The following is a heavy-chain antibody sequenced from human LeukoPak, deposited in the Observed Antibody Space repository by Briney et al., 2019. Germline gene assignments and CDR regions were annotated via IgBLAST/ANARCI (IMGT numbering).Heavy chain of an antibody. D-gene: IGHD6-19*01. CDR2: IWYDGSNK. CDR3: AKDSSKDYYYMDV. J-gene: IGHJ6*03. V-gene: IGHV3-33*06. Sequence: GGSLRLSCAASGFTFSSYGMHWVRQAPGKGLEWVAVIWYDGSNKYYADSVKGRFTISRDNSKNTLYLQMNSLRAEDMAVYYCAKDSSKDYYYMDVWGKGTTVTVSS. CDR1: GFTFSSYG.